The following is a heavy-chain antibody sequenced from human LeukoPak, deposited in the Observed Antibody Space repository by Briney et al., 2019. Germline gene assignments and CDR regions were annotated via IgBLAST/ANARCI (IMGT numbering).Heavy chain of an antibody. Sequence: ASVKVSCKASGYTFTGYYMHWVRQAPGQGLEWMGWINPNSGGTNYAQKFQGRVTMTRDTSISTAYMELSRLRSDDTAVYYCARQEWGYNWNWFDYYYYMDVWGKGTTVTVSS. J-gene: IGHJ6*03. D-gene: IGHD1-7*01. V-gene: IGHV1-2*02. CDR3: ARQEWGYNWNWFDYYYYMDV. CDR1: GYTFTGYY. CDR2: INPNSGGT.